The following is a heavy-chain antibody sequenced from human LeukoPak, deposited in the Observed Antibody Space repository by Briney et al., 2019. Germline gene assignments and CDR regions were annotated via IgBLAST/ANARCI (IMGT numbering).Heavy chain of an antibody. V-gene: IGHV4-59*08. D-gene: IGHD3-3*01. Sequence: PSVTLSLTCTVSGGSIRSFYWSWIRQPPGKGLEWIGYIFYSGSTNYNPSLKSRVTISVDTSKNQFSLKLSSVTAADTAVYYCARHGSGYYFFDYWGQGTLVTVSS. J-gene: IGHJ4*02. CDR2: IFYSGST. CDR3: ARHGSGYYFFDY. CDR1: GGSIRSFY.